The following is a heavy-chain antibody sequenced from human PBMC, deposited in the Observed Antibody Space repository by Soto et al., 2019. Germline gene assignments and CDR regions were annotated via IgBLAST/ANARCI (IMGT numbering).Heavy chain of an antibody. CDR2: IYYSGST. D-gene: IGHD3-9*01. J-gene: IGHJ3*02. CDR1: GVCISSYY. CDR3: ARAGYYDILTGYSGAFDI. V-gene: IGHV4-59*01. Sequence: SETLSLTCTVSGVCISSYYWSWIRQPPGKGLEWIGYIYYSGSTNYNPSLKSRVTISVDTSKNQFSLKLSSVTAADTAVYYCARAGYYDILTGYSGAFDIWGQGTMVTVSS.